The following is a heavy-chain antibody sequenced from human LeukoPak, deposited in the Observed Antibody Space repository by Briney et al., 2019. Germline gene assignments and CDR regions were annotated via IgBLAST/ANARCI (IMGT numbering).Heavy chain of an antibody. CDR3: ARAHVTGVDAFDI. D-gene: IGHD2-21*02. CDR1: GFIFRNYW. CDR2: INQDGSEK. Sequence: GGSLRLSCAAPGFIFRNYWMSWVRQAPGKGLEGVANINQDGSEKYYVDSVKGRFTISRDNAKNSLYLQMNSLRAEDTAVYYCARAHVTGVDAFDIWGQGTMVTVSS. V-gene: IGHV3-7*01. J-gene: IGHJ3*02.